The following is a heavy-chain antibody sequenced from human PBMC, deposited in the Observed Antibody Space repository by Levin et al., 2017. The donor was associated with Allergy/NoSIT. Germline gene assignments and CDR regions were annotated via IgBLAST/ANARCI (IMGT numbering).Heavy chain of an antibody. Sequence: GESLKISCKASGYTFTSYGISWVRQAPGQGLEWMGWISAYNGNTNYAQKLQGRVTMTTDTSTSTAYMELRSLRSDDTAVYYCARVEVLLWFGANDAFDIWGQGTMVTVSS. CDR1: GYTFTSYG. J-gene: IGHJ3*02. CDR2: ISAYNGNT. D-gene: IGHD3-10*01. V-gene: IGHV1-18*01. CDR3: ARVEVLLWFGANDAFDI.